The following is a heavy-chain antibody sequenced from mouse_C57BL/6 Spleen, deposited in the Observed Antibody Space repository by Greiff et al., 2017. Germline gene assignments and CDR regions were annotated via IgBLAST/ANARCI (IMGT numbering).Heavy chain of an antibody. V-gene: IGHV1-4*01. CDR1: GYTFTSYT. Sequence: VQLQQSGAELARPGASVTMSCKASGYTFTSYTMHWVKLRPGQGLEWIGYINPSSGYTKYNQKFKDKATLTADKSSSTAYMQLSSLTSEDSAVYYCARDPVAYRGQGTLVTVSA. CDR3: ARDPVAY. J-gene: IGHJ3*01. CDR2: INPSSGYT.